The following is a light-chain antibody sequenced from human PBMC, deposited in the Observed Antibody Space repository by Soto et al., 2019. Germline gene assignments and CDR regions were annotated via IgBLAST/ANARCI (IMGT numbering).Light chain of an antibody. V-gene: IGLV2-14*01. CDR2: DVS. Sequence: QSVLTRPASLSGSPGQSITISCTGTSSDVGGYNHVSWYQQHPGKAPKLMIYDVSNRPSGVSNRLSGSKSGNTASLTISGLQAEDEADYYCSSYTSSSTLDVFGTG. CDR1: SSDVGGYNH. CDR3: SSYTSSSTLDV. J-gene: IGLJ1*01.